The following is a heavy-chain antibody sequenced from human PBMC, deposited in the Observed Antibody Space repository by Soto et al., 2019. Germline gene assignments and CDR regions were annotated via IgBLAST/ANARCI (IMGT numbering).Heavy chain of an antibody. V-gene: IGHV3-48*01. Sequence: GGSLRLSCAASGFTFSSYSMNWVRQAPGKGLEWVSYISSSSSTIYYADSVKGRFTISRDNAKNSLYLQMNSLRAEDTAVYYCARDAASYDILTGYPQYYYYYYMDVWGKGTTVTVSS. D-gene: IGHD3-9*01. CDR1: GFTFSSYS. CDR3: ARDAASYDILTGYPQYYYYYYMDV. J-gene: IGHJ6*03. CDR2: ISSSSSTI.